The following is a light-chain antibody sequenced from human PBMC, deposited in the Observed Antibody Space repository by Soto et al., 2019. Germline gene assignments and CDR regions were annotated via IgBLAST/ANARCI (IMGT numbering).Light chain of an antibody. CDR2: ADN. J-gene: IGLJ1*01. Sequence: QSVMTQPPSVSAAPGQTVTLSCSGSSSNIGGNSVSWYQQLTGTAPKLLIYADNKRPSGIPDRFSGSKSGTSATRGITGFQTGDEADYDCGSWDSSLSAYVFGTGTKLTVL. CDR1: SSNIGGNS. V-gene: IGLV1-51*01. CDR3: GSWDSSLSAYV.